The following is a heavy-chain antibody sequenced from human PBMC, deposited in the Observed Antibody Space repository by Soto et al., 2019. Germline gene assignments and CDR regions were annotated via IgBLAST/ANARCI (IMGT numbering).Heavy chain of an antibody. CDR1: GYTFTSYG. CDR3: ARFVPLAAAAPTYYYYGMDV. CDR2: ISAYNGNT. Sequence: QVQLVQSGAEVKKPGASVKVSCKASGYTFTSYGISWVRQAPGQGLEWMGWISAYNGNTNDAQKLQGRVTMTTDTSTSTAYMALRSLRSDDTAVYYCARFVPLAAAAPTYYYYGMDVWGQGTTVTVSS. V-gene: IGHV1-18*01. J-gene: IGHJ6*02. D-gene: IGHD6-13*01.